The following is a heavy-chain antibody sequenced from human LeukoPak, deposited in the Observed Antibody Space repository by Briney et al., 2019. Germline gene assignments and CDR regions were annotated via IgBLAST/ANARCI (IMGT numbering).Heavy chain of an antibody. Sequence: SVKVSCKASGGTFSSYAISWVRQAPGQGLGWMGGIIPIFGTANYAQKFQGRVTITADESTSTAYMELSSLRSEDTAVYYCASADRRLSYYSNPPFGMDVWGQGTTVTVSS. V-gene: IGHV1-69*01. CDR1: GGTFSSYA. CDR3: ASADRRLSYYSNPPFGMDV. J-gene: IGHJ6*02. D-gene: IGHD4-11*01. CDR2: IIPIFGTA.